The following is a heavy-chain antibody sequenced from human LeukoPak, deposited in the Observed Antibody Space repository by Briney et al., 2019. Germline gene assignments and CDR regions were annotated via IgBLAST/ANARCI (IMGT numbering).Heavy chain of an antibody. D-gene: IGHD1-20*01. CDR1: GDSISNYY. Sequence: SETLSLTCIVSGDSISNYYWSWIRQPPGKGLEWIGYIYYSGSTKYNPSLKSRVTISVDTSKNQFFLKLSSVTAADTAVYYCARTYNWNGGLDYWGQGTLVTVSS. CDR2: IYYSGST. J-gene: IGHJ4*02. CDR3: ARTYNWNGGLDY. V-gene: IGHV4-59*01.